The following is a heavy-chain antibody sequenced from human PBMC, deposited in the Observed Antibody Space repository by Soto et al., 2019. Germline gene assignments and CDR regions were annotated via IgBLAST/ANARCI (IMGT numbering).Heavy chain of an antibody. CDR2: IHYSGTS. Sequence: AETLSLTYSVSGDSISSSSQYWGGIRQPPGKGLEWIGSIHYSGTSYYNPSLRSRVTIFVDTSNNQLALKLSSVTAADTAVYYCARHWIAGSSIPWGQGTLVTVSS. V-gene: IGHV4-39*01. CDR1: GDSISSSSQY. D-gene: IGHD2-21*01. J-gene: IGHJ5*02. CDR3: ARHWIAGSSIP.